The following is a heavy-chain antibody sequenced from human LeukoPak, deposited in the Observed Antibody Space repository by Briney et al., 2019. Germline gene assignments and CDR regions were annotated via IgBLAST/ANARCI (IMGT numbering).Heavy chain of an antibody. CDR2: ISYDGSYK. Sequence: TAGSLRLSCAASGFTFSNYGMHWVRQAPGKGLERVTVISYDGSYKYYADSVKGRFTISRDNSKNTLYLQMNSLRAEDTAVYYCAKEKVVVVRAAILDYWGQGTLVTVSS. D-gene: IGHD2-2*01. V-gene: IGHV3-30*18. CDR1: GFTFSNYG. CDR3: AKEKVVVVRAAILDY. J-gene: IGHJ4*02.